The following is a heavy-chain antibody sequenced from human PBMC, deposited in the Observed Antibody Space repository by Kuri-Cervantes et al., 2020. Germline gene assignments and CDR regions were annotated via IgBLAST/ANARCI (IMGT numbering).Heavy chain of an antibody. V-gene: IGHV1-18*01. D-gene: IGHD3-10*01. Sequence: ASVKVSCKASGYTFTSYGISWVRQAPGQGLEWMGWISAYNGNTNYAQKLQGRVTMTTDTSTSTAYMELRSLRSDDTAVYYCARRYYDSGSYWEFDYWGQGTLVTVSS. J-gene: IGHJ4*02. CDR1: GYTFTSYG. CDR2: ISAYNGNT. CDR3: ARRYYDSGSYWEFDY.